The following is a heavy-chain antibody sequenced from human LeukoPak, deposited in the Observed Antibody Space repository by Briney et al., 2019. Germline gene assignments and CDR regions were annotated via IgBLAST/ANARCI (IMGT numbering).Heavy chain of an antibody. D-gene: IGHD3-3*01. J-gene: IGHJ6*03. CDR2: IYHSGST. Sequence: SETLSLTCAVSGGSISSSNSFWGWIRQPPGKGLEWIGSIYHSGSTYYNPSLKSRVTISVDTSKNQFSLKLSSVTAADTAVYYCASRSDYDLYYYYYMDVWGKGTTVTVSS. V-gene: IGHV4-39*07. CDR3: ASRSDYDLYYYYYMDV. CDR1: GGSISSSNSF.